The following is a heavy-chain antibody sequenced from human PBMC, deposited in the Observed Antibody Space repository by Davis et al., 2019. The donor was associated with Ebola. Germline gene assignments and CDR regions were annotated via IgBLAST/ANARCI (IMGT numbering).Heavy chain of an antibody. J-gene: IGHJ6*03. V-gene: IGHV4-61*08. CDR1: GGSISSGGYY. CDR3: ASEKDYIAAASHYMDV. CDR2: IYYSGST. Sequence: PSETLSLTCTVSGGSISSGGYYWSWIRQPPGKGLEWIGYIYYSGSTNYNPSLKSRVTISVDTSKNQFSLKLSSVTAADTAVYYCASEKDYIAAASHYMDVWGKGTTVTVSS. D-gene: IGHD6-13*01.